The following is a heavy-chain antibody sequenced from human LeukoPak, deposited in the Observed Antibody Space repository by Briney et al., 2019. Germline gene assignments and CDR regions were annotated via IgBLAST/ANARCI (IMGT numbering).Heavy chain of an antibody. D-gene: IGHD6-13*01. J-gene: IGHJ4*02. CDR2: ISSSSSYI. V-gene: IGHV3-21*04. Sequence: PGGSLRLSCAASGFTFSYYSMNWVRQAPGKGLEWVSFISSSSSYIYYADSVKGRFTISRDNAKNSVYLQLNSLKTEDTAVYYCVRVVTTGSGWYHFDNWGQGTLFTVSS. CDR3: VRVVTTGSGWYHFDN. CDR1: GFTFSYYS.